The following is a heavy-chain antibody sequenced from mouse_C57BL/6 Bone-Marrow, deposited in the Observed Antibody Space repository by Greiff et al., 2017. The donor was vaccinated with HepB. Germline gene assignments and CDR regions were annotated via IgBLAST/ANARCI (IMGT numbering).Heavy chain of an antibody. D-gene: IGHD1-1*01. J-gene: IGHJ3*01. CDR1: GYSITSGYY. CDR3: ARGAYYYGSRFAY. Sequence: LQESGPGLVKPSQSLSLTCSVTGYSITSGYYWNWIRQFPGNKLEWMGYISYDGSNNYNPSLKNRISITRDTSKNQFFLKLNSVTTEDTATYYCARGAYYYGSRFAYWGQGTLVTVSA. V-gene: IGHV3-6*01. CDR2: ISYDGSN.